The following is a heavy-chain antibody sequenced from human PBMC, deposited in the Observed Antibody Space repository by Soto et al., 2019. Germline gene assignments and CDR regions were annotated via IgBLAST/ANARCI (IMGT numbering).Heavy chain of an antibody. CDR1: GDSISSGGYY. CDR2: IYYSGST. J-gene: IGHJ4*02. Sequence: SETLSLTCTVSGDSISSGGYYWNWIRQHPGKGLEWIGFIYYSGSTYYNPSLQSRVTISVDTSKNHFSLKLSSVTAADTAVYYCARDRCSSTSCSGWHYWGQATRVTVAS. V-gene: IGHV4-31*03. D-gene: IGHD2-2*01. CDR3: ARDRCSSTSCSGWHY.